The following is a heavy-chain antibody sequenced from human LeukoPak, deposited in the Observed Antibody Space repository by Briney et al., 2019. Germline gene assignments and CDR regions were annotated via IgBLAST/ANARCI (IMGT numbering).Heavy chain of an antibody. J-gene: IGHJ4*02. CDR1: GFTFSTYV. CDR3: VRGTGY. Sequence: GGSLRLPCSVSGFTFSTYVMHWVRQAPGKGLEYVSAISSNGDNTYYADSVKGRFAISRDNSKNTLYLQMSSLRADDTAVYYCVRGTGYWGQGTLVTVSS. D-gene: IGHD3-16*01. V-gene: IGHV3-64D*06. CDR2: ISSNGDNT.